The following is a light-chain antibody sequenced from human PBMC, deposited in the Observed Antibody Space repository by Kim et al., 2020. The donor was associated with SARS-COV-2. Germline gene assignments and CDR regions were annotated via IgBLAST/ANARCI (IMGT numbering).Light chain of an antibody. CDR2: AVF. V-gene: IGKV3-20*01. CDR1: QTVSNRY. Sequence: VSPGERVTLSCRTSQTVSNRYLGWFQQKPGQAPRLLIYAVFSRATGIPDRFSGGGSGTDFTLTISRLEPEDFAVYYCQYYESSLTFGGGTKVDIK. J-gene: IGKJ4*01. CDR3: QYYESSLT.